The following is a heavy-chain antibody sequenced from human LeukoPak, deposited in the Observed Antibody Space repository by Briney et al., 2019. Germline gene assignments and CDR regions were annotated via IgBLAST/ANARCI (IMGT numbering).Heavy chain of an antibody. V-gene: IGHV4-4*02. J-gene: IGHJ4*02. Sequence: GSLRLSCAASGFTFSSYAMSWVRQPPGKGLEWIGEIYHSGSTNYNPSLKSRVTISVDKSKNQFSLKLSSVTAADTAVYYCARVDSGSYLRYWGQGTLVTVSS. CDR1: GFTFSSYAM. CDR3: ARVDSGSYLRY. D-gene: IGHD1-26*01. CDR2: IYHSGST.